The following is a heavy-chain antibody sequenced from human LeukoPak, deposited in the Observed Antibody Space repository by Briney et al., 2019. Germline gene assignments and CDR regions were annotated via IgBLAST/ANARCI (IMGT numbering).Heavy chain of an antibody. V-gene: IGHV3-23*01. CDR2: ISGSGGST. CDR1: GFTFSSYA. J-gene: IGHJ4*02. CDR3: ARGLTSGSYSVFDY. D-gene: IGHD1-26*01. Sequence: PGGSLRLSCAASGFTFSSYAMSWVRQAPGKGLEWVSAISGSGGSTYYADSVKGRFTISRDNAKNSLYLQMNSLRAEDTAVYYCARGLTSGSYSVFDYWGQGTLVTVSS.